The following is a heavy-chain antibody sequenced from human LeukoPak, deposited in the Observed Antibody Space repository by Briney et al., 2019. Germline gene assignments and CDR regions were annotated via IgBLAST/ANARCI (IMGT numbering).Heavy chain of an antibody. D-gene: IGHD6-13*01. CDR1: GGSISSGGYY. Sequence: SETLSLTCTVSGGSISSGGYYWSWIRQHPGKGLEWIGYIYYSGSTYYNPSLKSRVTISVDTSKNQFSLKLSSVTAADTAVYYCARVSDSSSWYSSRGHTRYYFDYWGQGTLVTVSS. V-gene: IGHV4-31*03. CDR2: IYYSGST. J-gene: IGHJ4*02. CDR3: ARVSDSSSWYSSRGHTRYYFDY.